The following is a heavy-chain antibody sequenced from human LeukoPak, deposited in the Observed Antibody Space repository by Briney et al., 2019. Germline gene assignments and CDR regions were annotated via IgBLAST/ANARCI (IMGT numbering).Heavy chain of an antibody. CDR2: IYYSGST. D-gene: IGHD3-10*01. J-gene: IGHJ5*02. V-gene: IGHV4-59*01. CDR1: GGSISSYY. CDR3: ARGYGSGSYYTHNWFDP. Sequence: SETLSLTCTVSGGSISSYYWSWIRQPPGKGLEWIGNIYYSGSTNYNPSLKSRVTISVDTSKNQFSLKLSSVTAADTAVYYCARGYGSGSYYTHNWFDPWGQGTLVTVSS.